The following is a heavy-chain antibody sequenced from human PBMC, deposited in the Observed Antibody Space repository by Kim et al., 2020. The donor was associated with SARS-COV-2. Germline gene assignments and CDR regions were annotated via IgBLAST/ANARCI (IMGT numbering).Heavy chain of an antibody. CDR2: LSASGSTT. Sequence: GGSLRLSCAASGFTFSNYAMSWVRQAPGKGPEWVASLSASGSTTYSADSVKGRFTISRDNSKNTLYLQMNSLRVEDTAVYYCAKAALIMVRRVIMEGY. V-gene: IGHV3-23*01. CDR3: AKAALIMVRRVIMEGY. J-gene: IGHJ4*03. CDR1: GFTFSNYA. D-gene: IGHD3-10*01.